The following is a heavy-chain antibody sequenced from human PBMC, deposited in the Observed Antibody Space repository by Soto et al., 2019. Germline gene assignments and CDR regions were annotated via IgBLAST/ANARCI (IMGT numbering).Heavy chain of an antibody. Sequence: ASVKVSCKASGYTFTSYYMHWVRQAPGQGLEWMGIINPSGGSTSYAQKFQGRVTMTRDTSTSTVYMELSSLRSEDTAVYYCASSSSRVVVAALPDYWGQGTLVTVSP. CDR3: ASSSSRVVVAALPDY. CDR1: GYTFTSYY. J-gene: IGHJ4*02. D-gene: IGHD2-15*01. CDR2: INPSGGST. V-gene: IGHV1-46*03.